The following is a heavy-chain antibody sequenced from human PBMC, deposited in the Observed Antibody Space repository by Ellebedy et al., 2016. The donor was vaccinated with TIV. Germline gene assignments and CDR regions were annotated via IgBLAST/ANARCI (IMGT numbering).Heavy chain of an antibody. D-gene: IGHD5-24*01. CDR2: VDDRGVT. CDR1: GESFRGFY. V-gene: IGHV4-34*01. CDR3: ARGLTRRDGYNLGAFDS. Sequence: SETLSLXXDVYGESFRGFYWTWIRQSPEKGLEWIGEVDDRGVTNCNPSLKRRVSMSVDTSTNQFSLKVNSVTAADTAVYYCARGLTRRDGYNLGAFDSWGQGTMVTVSS. J-gene: IGHJ3*02.